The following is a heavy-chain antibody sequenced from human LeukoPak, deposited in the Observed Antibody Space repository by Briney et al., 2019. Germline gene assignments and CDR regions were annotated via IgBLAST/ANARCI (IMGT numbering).Heavy chain of an antibody. V-gene: IGHV1-2*02. J-gene: IGHJ5*02. CDR1: GYSSTGYY. Sequence: ASVKVSCKPSGYSSTGYYIHWVRQAPGQGLGWMGWINPNSGGTNYAQKFQSRVTMTRDTSISTAYMELSRLRSDDTAVYYCARGDLVVLRAGIPHNWFDPWGQGTLVTVSS. CDR3: ARGDLVVLRAGIPHNWFDP. D-gene: IGHD2-2*02. CDR2: INPNSGGT.